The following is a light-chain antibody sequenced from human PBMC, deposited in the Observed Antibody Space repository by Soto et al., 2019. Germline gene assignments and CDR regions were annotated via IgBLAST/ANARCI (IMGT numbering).Light chain of an antibody. CDR3: LQDYDYPLT. Sequence: AIQMTQSPSSLSASVGDRDTITCRASQGIRNDLGWYQQKPGKAPKLLIYAASTLQSGVPSRFSGSGSGTDFTLTISSLQPEDFVTYYCLQDYDYPLTFGGGTKVEIK. J-gene: IGKJ4*01. CDR2: AAS. CDR1: QGIRND. V-gene: IGKV1-6*01.